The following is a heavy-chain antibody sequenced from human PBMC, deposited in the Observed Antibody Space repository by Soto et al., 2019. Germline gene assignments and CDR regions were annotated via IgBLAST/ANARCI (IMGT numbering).Heavy chain of an antibody. D-gene: IGHD3-22*01. J-gene: IGHJ4*02. Sequence: SETLSLTWTVSGGSISSYYWSWIRQPPGKGLEWIGYIYYSGSTNYNPSLKSRVTISVDTSKNQFSLKLSSVTAADTAVYYCESGPPMGDSSGPPDYWGQGTLVTVSS. CDR2: IYYSGST. V-gene: IGHV4-59*01. CDR1: GGSISSYY. CDR3: ESGPPMGDSSGPPDY.